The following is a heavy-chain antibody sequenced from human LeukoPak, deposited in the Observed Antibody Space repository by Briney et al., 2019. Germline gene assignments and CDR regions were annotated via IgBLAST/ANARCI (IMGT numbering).Heavy chain of an antibody. V-gene: IGHV4-34*01. CDR1: GGSISSYY. CDR3: ASQGFDP. CDR2: INHSGST. J-gene: IGHJ5*02. Sequence: KPSETLSLTCTVSGGSISSYYWSWIRQPPGKGLEWIGEINHSGSTNYNPSLKSRVTISVDTSKNQFSPKLSSVTAADTAVYYCASQGFDPWGQGTLVTVSS.